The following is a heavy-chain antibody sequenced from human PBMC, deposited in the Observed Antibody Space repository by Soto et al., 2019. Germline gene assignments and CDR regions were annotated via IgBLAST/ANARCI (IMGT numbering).Heavy chain of an antibody. CDR3: AVQGATFDY. V-gene: IGHV3-7*01. CDR2: INQDGSGK. CDR1: GFTFSSYW. D-gene: IGHD1-26*01. Sequence: EVQLVESGGGLVQPGGSLRLSCAASGFTFSSYWMSWVRQAPGKGLECVANINQDGSGKYYVDSVKGRFTISRDNAQNARSLQMNSLRAEDTAVYYFAVQGATFDYWGQGTLVSVSS. J-gene: IGHJ4*02.